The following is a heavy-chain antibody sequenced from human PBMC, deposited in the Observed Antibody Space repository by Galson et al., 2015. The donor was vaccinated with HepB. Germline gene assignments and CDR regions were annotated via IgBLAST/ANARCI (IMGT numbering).Heavy chain of an antibody. CDR2: ISSNGGST. D-gene: IGHD3-10*01. Sequence: SLRLSCAASGSTFSSYAMHWVRQAPGKGLEYVSAISSNGGSTYYADSVKGRLTISRDNSKNTLYLQMSSLRAEDTAVYYCVRVLLWFGDPVFDYWGQGTLVTVSS. J-gene: IGHJ4*02. CDR1: GSTFSSYA. V-gene: IGHV3-64D*06. CDR3: VRVLLWFGDPVFDY.